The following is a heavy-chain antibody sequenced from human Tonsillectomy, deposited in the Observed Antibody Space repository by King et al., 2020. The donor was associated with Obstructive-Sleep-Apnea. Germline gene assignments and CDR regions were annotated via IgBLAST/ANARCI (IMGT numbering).Heavy chain of an antibody. D-gene: IGHD1-26*01. Sequence: VQLQESGPGLVKPSETLSLTCTVSGGSISSYYWSWIRQPPGKGLEWIGYVYKTGSTNYNPSLKNRVTISIDTSSNQFSLKLSAVTAAATAVYYFARQWELPLFDYWGPGTLVTVSS. CDR1: GGSISSYY. J-gene: IGHJ4*02. V-gene: IGHV4-59*08. CDR2: VYKTGST. CDR3: ARQWELPLFDY.